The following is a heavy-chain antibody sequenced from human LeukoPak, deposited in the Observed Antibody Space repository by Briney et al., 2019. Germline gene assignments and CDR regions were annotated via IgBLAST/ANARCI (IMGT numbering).Heavy chain of an antibody. CDR2: ISYDGSNK. J-gene: IGHJ4*02. CDR1: GFTFSSYA. Sequence: PGRSLRLSCAASGFTFSSYAMHWVHQAPGKGLEWVAVISYDGSNKYYADSVKGRFTISRDNSKNTLYLQMNSLRAEDTAVYYCARDPYSTTSNRIDYWGQGTLVTVSS. V-gene: IGHV3-30-3*01. D-gene: IGHD6-13*01. CDR3: ARDPYSTTSNRIDY.